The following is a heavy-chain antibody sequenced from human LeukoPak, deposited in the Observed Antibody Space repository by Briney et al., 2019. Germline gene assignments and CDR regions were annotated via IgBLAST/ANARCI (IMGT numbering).Heavy chain of an antibody. CDR3: ARWALKGYYADV. CDR2: IYLGVST. J-gene: IGHJ6*04. CDR1: GESLGTYY. D-gene: IGHD2-2*01. Sequence: SETLSHTCTISGESLGTYYWTWIRQPPGKGLQWIGYIYLGVSTNYNPSLKSRVTLSVDTSKNQFSLRLTSLTAADTATYYCARWALKGYYADVSGTGTTVIVSS. V-gene: IGHV4-4*09.